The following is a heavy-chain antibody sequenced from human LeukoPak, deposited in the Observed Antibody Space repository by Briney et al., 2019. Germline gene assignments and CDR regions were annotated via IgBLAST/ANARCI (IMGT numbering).Heavy chain of an antibody. CDR2: IYYSGST. V-gene: IGHV4-31*03. Sequence: SETLSLTCTVSGGSISSGGDYWSWIRQHPGKGLEWIGYIYYSGSTYYNPSLKSRVTISVDTSKNQFSLKLSSVTAADTAVYYCARPGYGGNEEREDYFDYWGQGTLVTVPS. CDR1: GGSISSGGDY. J-gene: IGHJ4*02. D-gene: IGHD4-23*01. CDR3: ARPGYGGNEEREDYFDY.